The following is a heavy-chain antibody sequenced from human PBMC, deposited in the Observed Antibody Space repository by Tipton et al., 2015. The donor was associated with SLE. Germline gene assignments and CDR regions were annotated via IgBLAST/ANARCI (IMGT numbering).Heavy chain of an antibody. D-gene: IGHD3-10*01. Sequence: TLSLTCTVSGGSISSGSYYWSWIRQPAGKGLEWIGYIYTSGSTNYNPSLKSRVTISVDTSKNQFSLKLSSVTAADTAVYYCARGQWDLLNSFDIWGQGTMVTVSS. CDR2: IYTSGST. CDR3: ARGQWDLLNSFDI. CDR1: GGSISSGSYY. J-gene: IGHJ3*02. V-gene: IGHV4-61*09.